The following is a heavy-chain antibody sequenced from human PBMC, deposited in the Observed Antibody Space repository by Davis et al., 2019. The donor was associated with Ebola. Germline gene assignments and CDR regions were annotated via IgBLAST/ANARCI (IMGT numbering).Heavy chain of an antibody. CDR2: INPSGGST. CDR1: GGTFSSYA. Sequence: ASVKVSCKASGGTFSSYAISWVRQAPGQGLEWMGIINPSGGSTSYAQKFQGRVTMTRDTSTSTVYMELSSLRSEDTAVYYCARGSCSGGSCRTYYYYGMDVWGQGTTVTVSS. V-gene: IGHV1-46*01. CDR3: ARGSCSGGSCRTYYYYGMDV. D-gene: IGHD2-15*01. J-gene: IGHJ6*02.